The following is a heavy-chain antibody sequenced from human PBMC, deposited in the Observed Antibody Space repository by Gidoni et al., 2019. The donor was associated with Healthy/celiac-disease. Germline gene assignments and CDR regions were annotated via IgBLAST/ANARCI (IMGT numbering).Heavy chain of an antibody. CDR3: AKEPRTTITYYYYGMDV. CDR1: GFTFSSYG. CDR2: ISYDGSNK. J-gene: IGHJ6*02. D-gene: IGHD3-9*01. Sequence: QVQLVESGGGVVQPGRSLRLSCAASGFTFSSYGMHWVRQAPGKGLEWVAVISYDGSNKYYADSVKGRFTISRYNSKNTLYLQMNSLRAEDTAVYYCAKEPRTTITYYYYGMDVWGQGTTVTVSS. V-gene: IGHV3-30*18.